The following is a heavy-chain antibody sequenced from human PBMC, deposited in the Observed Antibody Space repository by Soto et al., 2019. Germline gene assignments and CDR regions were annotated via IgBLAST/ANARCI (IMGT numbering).Heavy chain of an antibody. CDR1: RFAISSNY. D-gene: IGHD3-10*01. CDR3: ARGIGITAGPGASHI. Sequence: CGSLRLSCAASRFAISSNYMSWVRQAPGKGLEWVSCIYSGESTHYADSVKGRFTISRDNAKNTLYLQMNSLRAEDTAIYYCARGIGITAGPGASHIWGQGTMVTV. J-gene: IGHJ3*02. V-gene: IGHV3-53*01. CDR2: IYSGEST.